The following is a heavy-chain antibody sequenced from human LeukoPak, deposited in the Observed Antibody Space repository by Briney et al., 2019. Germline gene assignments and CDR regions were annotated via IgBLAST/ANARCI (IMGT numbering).Heavy chain of an antibody. CDR1: GYTFTGYY. D-gene: IGHD1-26*01. V-gene: IGHV1-2*06. CDR2: INPNSGGT. J-gene: IGHJ4*02. CDR3: ARGTWELENY. Sequence: APVKVSCKASGYTFTGYYMHWVRQAPGQGLEWMGRINPNSGGTNYAQKFQGRVTMSRDTSISTAYMELSRLRSDDTAVYYCARGTWELENYWGRGTLVTVSS.